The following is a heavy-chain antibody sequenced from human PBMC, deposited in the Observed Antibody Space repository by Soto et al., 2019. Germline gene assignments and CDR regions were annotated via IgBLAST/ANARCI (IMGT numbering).Heavy chain of an antibody. J-gene: IGHJ6*02. Sequence: PGGSLRLSCAASGFTFSSYGMHWVRQAPGKGLEWVAVIWYDGSNKYYADSVKGRFTISRDNSKNTLYLQMNSLRAEDTAVYYCARECGPSSYSSSWSYYGMDVWGQGTTVTVSS. CDR3: ARECGPSSYSSSWSYYGMDV. V-gene: IGHV3-33*01. CDR1: GFTFSSYG. CDR2: IWYDGSNK. D-gene: IGHD6-13*01.